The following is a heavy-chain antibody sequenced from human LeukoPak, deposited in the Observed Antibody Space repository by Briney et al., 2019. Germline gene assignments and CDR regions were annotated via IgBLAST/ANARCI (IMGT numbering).Heavy chain of an antibody. CDR2: ISGSGGST. D-gene: IGHD3-22*01. Sequence: GGSLRLSCAASGFTFSSYAMSWVRQAPEKGLEWVSAISGSGGSTYYADSVKGRFTISRDNSKNTLYLQMNSLRAEDTAVYYCAKVGVSGYYYESFYFDYWGQGTLVTVSS. V-gene: IGHV3-23*01. CDR1: GFTFSSYA. J-gene: IGHJ4*02. CDR3: AKVGVSGYYYESFYFDY.